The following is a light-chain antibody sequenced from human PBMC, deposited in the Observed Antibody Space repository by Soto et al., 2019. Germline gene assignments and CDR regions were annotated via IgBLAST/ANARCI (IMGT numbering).Light chain of an antibody. CDR2: GAS. Sequence: IVLTQSPGTLSLSPGERATLSCRASQSVSISSLAWYQHKPGQAPRLLVYGASSRATGFPDRFSGSGSGTDLTLTISRLEPEDFAVYYCQQYGGSPLVTFGQGTKLEIK. J-gene: IGKJ2*01. CDR3: QQYGGSPLVT. CDR1: QSVSISS. V-gene: IGKV3-20*01.